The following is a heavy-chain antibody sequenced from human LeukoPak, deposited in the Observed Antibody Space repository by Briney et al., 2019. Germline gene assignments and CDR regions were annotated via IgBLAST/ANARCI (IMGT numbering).Heavy chain of an antibody. CDR2: IYYSGST. J-gene: IGHJ4*02. V-gene: IGHV4-59*01. CDR1: GGSISSYY. D-gene: IGHD2-15*01. Sequence: KPSQTLSLTCTVSGGSISSYYWSWIRQPPGKGLEWIGYIYYSGSTNYNPSLKSRVTISVDTSKNQFSLKLTSVTAADTAVYYCARGICIGGSCYSDPSDYWGQGTLVTVSS. CDR3: ARGICIGGSCYSDPSDY.